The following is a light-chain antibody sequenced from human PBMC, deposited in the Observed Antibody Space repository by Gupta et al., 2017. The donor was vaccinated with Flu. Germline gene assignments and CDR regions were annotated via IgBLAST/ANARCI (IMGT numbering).Light chain of an antibody. J-gene: IGLJ2*01. Sequence: QSALTQPASVSGSPGQSITISCTGTSSDVGGYNYVSWYQQHPGKAPKLMIHEVSNRPSGVSNRFSGSKSGNTASLIISGLQAEDEADYYCSSYTSSSTVVFGGGTKLTV. V-gene: IGLV2-14*01. CDR2: EVS. CDR3: SSYTSSSTVV. CDR1: SSDVGGYNY.